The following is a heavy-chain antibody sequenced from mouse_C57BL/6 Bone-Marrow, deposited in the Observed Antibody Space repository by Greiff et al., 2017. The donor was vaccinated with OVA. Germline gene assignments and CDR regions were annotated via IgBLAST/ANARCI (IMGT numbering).Heavy chain of an antibody. CDR3: ASRHPYYAMDY. Sequence: QVQLQQPGAELVRPGSSVKLSCKASGYTFTSYWMDWVKQRPGQGLEWIGNIYPSDSETHYNQKFKDKATLTVDKSSSTAYMQLSSLTSEDSAVYYCASRHPYYAMDYWGQGTSVTVSS. CDR1: GYTFTSYW. CDR2: IYPSDSET. V-gene: IGHV1-61*01. J-gene: IGHJ4*01.